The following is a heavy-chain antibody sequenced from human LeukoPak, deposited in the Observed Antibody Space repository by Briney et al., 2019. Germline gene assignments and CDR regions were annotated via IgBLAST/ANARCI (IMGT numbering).Heavy chain of an antibody. Sequence: PSETLSLTCTVSGGSISSSIYYWGWIRQPPGKGLEWIVSIYYSGSTYYNPSLKSRVTISVDTSKNQFSLKLSSVTAADTAVYYCAISRGTIFGSVVGAYYYGMDVWGQGTTVTVSS. D-gene: IGHD3-3*01. CDR3: AISRGTIFGSVVGAYYYGMDV. CDR2: IYYSGST. CDR1: GGSISSSIYY. J-gene: IGHJ6*02. V-gene: IGHV4-39*01.